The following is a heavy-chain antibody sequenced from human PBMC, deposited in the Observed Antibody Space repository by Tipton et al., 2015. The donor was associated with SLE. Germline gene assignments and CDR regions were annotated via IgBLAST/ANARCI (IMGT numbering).Heavy chain of an antibody. J-gene: IGHJ4*02. Sequence: TLSLTCTVSGGSISSGYYYWSWIRQHPGKGLEWIGYIHDSGHTYYNPSLKSRVTISVDTSKNQFSLKLSSVTAADTAVYYCARALGRSEFDYWGQGTLVTVSS. CDR2: IHDSGHT. CDR3: ARALGRSEFDY. D-gene: IGHD3-3*01. V-gene: IGHV4-31*03. CDR1: GGSISSGYYY.